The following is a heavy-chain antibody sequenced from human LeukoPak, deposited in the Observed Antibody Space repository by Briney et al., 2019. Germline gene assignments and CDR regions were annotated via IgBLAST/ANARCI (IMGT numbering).Heavy chain of an antibody. CDR1: GGSFSGYY. CDR3: ARIRDCSSTSCYTSRGDYMDV. J-gene: IGHJ6*03. V-gene: IGHV4-34*01. D-gene: IGHD2-2*02. Sequence: SETLSLTCAVYGGSFSGYYWNWIRQPPGKGLEWIGEINHSGSTNYNPSLKSRVTISVDTSKNQFSLKLSSVTAADTAVYYCARIRDCSSTSCYTSRGDYMDVWGKGTTVTVSS. CDR2: INHSGST.